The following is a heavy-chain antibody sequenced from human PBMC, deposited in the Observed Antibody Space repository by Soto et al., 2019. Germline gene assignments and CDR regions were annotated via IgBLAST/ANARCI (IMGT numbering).Heavy chain of an antibody. V-gene: IGHV4-4*02. CDR3: ARQRYYYDSSGYPKFLFDY. Sequence: SETLSLTCGVSGGSISSSNWWSWVRQPPGKGLEWIGEIYHSGSTNYNPSLKSRVTISVDKSKNQFSLKLSSVTAADTAVYYCARQRYYYDSSGYPKFLFDYWGQGTLVTVS. D-gene: IGHD3-22*01. CDR2: IYHSGST. CDR1: GGSISSSNW. J-gene: IGHJ4*02.